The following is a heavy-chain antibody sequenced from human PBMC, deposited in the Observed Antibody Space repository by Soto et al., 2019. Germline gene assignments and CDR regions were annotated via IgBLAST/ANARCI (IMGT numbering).Heavy chain of an antibody. D-gene: IGHD3-22*01. V-gene: IGHV3-30*04. Sequence: QVQLVESGGGVVQPGRSLSLSCVASGFTFSTFPRHWVRQAPGKGLEWVAVISYDGSKKYYADSVKGRFTISRDNSRNTLDLQVNSLRAEDTAVYYCVRDRISMILGLYNYWGQGTLVTVSS. CDR3: VRDRISMILGLYNY. CDR1: GFTFSTFP. CDR2: ISYDGSKK. J-gene: IGHJ4*02.